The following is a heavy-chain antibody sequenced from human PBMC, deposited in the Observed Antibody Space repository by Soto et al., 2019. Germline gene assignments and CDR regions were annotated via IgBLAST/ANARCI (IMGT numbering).Heavy chain of an antibody. CDR1: GFTFSSYA. CDR2: ISGSGGST. Sequence: GGSLRLSCAASGFTFSSYAMSWVRQAPGKGLEWVSAISGSGGSTYYADSVKGRFTISRDNSKNTLYLQMNSLRAEDTAVYYCAKFKRDNDFWSGQAASFQHWGQGTLVTVSS. J-gene: IGHJ1*01. D-gene: IGHD3-3*01. V-gene: IGHV3-23*01. CDR3: AKFKRDNDFWSGQAASFQH.